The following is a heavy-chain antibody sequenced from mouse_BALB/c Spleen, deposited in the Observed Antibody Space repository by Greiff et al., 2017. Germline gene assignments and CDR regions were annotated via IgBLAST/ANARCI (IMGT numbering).Heavy chain of an antibody. CDR3: AKIYYDYDGGMDY. D-gene: IGHD2-4*01. V-gene: IGHV3-2*02. J-gene: IGHJ4*01. CDR1: GYSITSDYA. CDR2: ISYSGST. Sequence: EVQLQESGPGLVKPSQSLSLTCTVTGYSITSDYAWNWIRQFPGNKLEWMGYISYSGSTSYNPSLKSRISITRDTSKNQFFLQLNSVTTEDTATYYCAKIYYDYDGGMDYGGQGTSVTVSS.